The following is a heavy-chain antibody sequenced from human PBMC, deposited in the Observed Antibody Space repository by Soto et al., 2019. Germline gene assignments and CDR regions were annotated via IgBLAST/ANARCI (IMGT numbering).Heavy chain of an antibody. CDR1: GDSFTTYY. V-gene: IGHV1-46*01. Sequence: ASVKVSCKASGDSFTTYYVYWVRQDAGQGPEWLGTVNPTGRMLNYAQSFQGRVTITRDTSVSTAYMELSSLRSEDTAVYYCARGGIFDSSGYYYFSAFGIWGQGTMVTVSS. CDR3: ARGGIFDSSGYYYFSAFGI. D-gene: IGHD3-22*01. CDR2: VNPTGRML. J-gene: IGHJ3*02.